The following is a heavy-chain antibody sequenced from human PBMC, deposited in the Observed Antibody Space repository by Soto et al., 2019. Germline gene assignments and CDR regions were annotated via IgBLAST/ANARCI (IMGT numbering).Heavy chain of an antibody. CDR1: GYTFTRYT. V-gene: IGHV1-3*01. CDR3: ARGIATGQLDP. D-gene: IGHD2-15*01. CDR2: INPDNGNT. J-gene: IGHJ5*02. Sequence: QVQLVQSGAEVKKPGASVKISCKASGYTFTRYTMNWVRQAPGQRLEWMGWINPDNGNTKSSQKFQDRVIITRDTSASTAYMDLSSLRPEDTAVYYCARGIATGQLDPWGQGTLVTVS.